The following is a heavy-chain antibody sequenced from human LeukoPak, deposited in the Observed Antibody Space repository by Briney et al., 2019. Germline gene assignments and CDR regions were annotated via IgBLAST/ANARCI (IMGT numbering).Heavy chain of an antibody. CDR3: ASVRHDPLEYYYYIDV. V-gene: IGHV4-34*01. J-gene: IGHJ6*03. CDR2: INPSGSP. D-gene: IGHD2/OR15-2a*01. CDR1: GDSLSRYS. Sequence: SETLSLTCAVSGDSLSRYSWTWIRQPPGKGLEWLGEINPSGSPDYNPSLKSRATISVDTSKNQFSLRVASVTAADTAVYYCASVRHDPLEYYYYIDVWGKGTTVTVSS.